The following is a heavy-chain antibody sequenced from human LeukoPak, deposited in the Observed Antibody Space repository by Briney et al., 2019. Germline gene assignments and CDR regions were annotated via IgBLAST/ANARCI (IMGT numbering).Heavy chain of an antibody. D-gene: IGHD3-22*01. J-gene: IGHJ3*02. CDR1: GCTFSSYS. CDR3: ARDRNYHDSSGSDAFDI. Sequence: GGSLRLTCAASGCTFSSYSMNWVRQAPGRGLEWVSYISSSSSTIYYADSVKGRFTISRDNAKNSLYLQMNSLRDEDTAVYYCARDRNYHDSSGSDAFDIWGQGTMVTVSS. V-gene: IGHV3-48*02. CDR2: ISSSSSTI.